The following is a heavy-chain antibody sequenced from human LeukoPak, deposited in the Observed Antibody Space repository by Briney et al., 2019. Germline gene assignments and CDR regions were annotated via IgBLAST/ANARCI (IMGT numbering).Heavy chain of an antibody. CDR2: IRYDGSNK. CDR1: GFTFSSYG. Sequence: PGGSLRLSCAASGFTFSSYGMSWVRQAPGKGLEWVAFIRYDGSNKYYADSVRGRFTISRDNSKNTLYLQMNSLRAEDTAVYFCAKGSKAVLFTRDHYMDVWGKGTTVTTSS. CDR3: AKGSKAVLFTRDHYMDV. D-gene: IGHD6-19*01. J-gene: IGHJ6*03. V-gene: IGHV3-30*02.